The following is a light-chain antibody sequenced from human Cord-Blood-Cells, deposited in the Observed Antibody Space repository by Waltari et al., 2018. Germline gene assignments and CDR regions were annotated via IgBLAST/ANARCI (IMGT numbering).Light chain of an antibody. CDR3: QQRSNWPPWIT. J-gene: IGKJ5*01. CDR1: QSVSSY. V-gene: IGKV3-11*01. CDR2: DAS. Sequence: EIVFTQSPATLSLSPGERATLSGRASQSVSSYLSWYQQKPGQAPRLLIYDASNRATGIPARFSGSGSGTDFTLTISSLEPEDFAVYYCQQRSNWPPWITFGQGTRLEIK.